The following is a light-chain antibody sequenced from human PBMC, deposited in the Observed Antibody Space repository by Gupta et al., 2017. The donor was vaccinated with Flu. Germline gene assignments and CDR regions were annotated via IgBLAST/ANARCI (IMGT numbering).Light chain of an antibody. CDR1: NIEMKS. CDR3: PVGEWSRCYGV. CDR2: DDR. V-gene: IGLV3-21*02. Sequence: SYVLTQPPSVSMAPGQTAKITCGGNNIEMKSVHWYQQRPGQAPLLVVYDDRHRPSGIPERFSGSHSGNTAPLTLRRLGAGEEADHFLPVGEWSRCYGVFGGGTKLTGL. J-gene: IGLJ3*02.